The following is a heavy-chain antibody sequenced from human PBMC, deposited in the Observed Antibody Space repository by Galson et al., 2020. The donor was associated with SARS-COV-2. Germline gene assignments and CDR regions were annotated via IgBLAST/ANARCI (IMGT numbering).Heavy chain of an antibody. CDR3: AREDGLWFGEVCGSFDY. V-gene: IGHV3-11*01. D-gene: IGHD3-10*01. CDR1: GFTFSDYY. CDR2: IRSSGSTI. Sequence: TGGSLRLSCAASGFTFSDYYMSWIRQAPGKGLEWVSYIRSSGSTIYYADSVKGRFTISRDNAKNSLYLQMNSLRAEDTAVYYCAREDGLWFGEVCGSFDYWGQGTLVTVSS. J-gene: IGHJ4*02.